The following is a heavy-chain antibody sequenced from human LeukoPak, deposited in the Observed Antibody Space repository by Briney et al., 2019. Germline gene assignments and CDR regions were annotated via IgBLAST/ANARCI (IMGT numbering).Heavy chain of an antibody. D-gene: IGHD6-19*01. V-gene: IGHV4-34*01. CDR2: INHSGST. CDR3: ARWLSTGGYYYYGMDV. J-gene: IGHJ6*02. Sequence: PSETLSLTCAVYGGSFSGYYWSWIRQPPGKGLEWIGEINHSGSTNYNPSLKGRVTISVDTSKNQFSLKLRSVTAADTAVYYCARWLSTGGYYYYGMDVWGQGTTVTVSS. CDR1: GGSFSGYY.